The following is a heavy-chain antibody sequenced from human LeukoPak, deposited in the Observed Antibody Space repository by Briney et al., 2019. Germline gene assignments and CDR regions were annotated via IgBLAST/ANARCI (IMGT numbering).Heavy chain of an antibody. J-gene: IGHJ5*02. CDR3: AASDYNWFDG. CDR1: GGSISSGGYY. CDR2: IYYSGST. V-gene: IGHV4-31*03. Sequence: SETLSLTCTVSGGSISSGGYYWSWLRQHPGKGLEWIGYIYYSGSTYYNPSLKSRVTISVYTSKNQFSLKLSSVTAADTAVYYCAASDYNWFDGWGQGTLVSV. D-gene: IGHD3-3*01.